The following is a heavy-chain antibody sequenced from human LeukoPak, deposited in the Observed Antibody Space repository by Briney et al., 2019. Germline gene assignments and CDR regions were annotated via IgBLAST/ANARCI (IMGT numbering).Heavy chain of an antibody. Sequence: SQTLSLTCTVSGVSISSGDYYWSWIRQPPGKGLEWIEYIYYSGSTYYNPSLKSRVTISVDTSKNQFSLKLSSVTAADTAVYYCAREGDDSSGKYYFDYWGQGTLVTVSS. D-gene: IGHD3-22*01. J-gene: IGHJ4*02. CDR3: AREGDDSSGKYYFDY. V-gene: IGHV4-30-4*01. CDR1: GVSISSGDYY. CDR2: IYYSGST.